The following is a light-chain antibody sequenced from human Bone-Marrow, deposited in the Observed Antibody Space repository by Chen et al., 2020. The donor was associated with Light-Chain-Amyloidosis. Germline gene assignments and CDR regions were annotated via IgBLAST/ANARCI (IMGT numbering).Light chain of an antibody. CDR3: QQYGTSPLT. CDR2: GSS. CDR1: QTISSNY. J-gene: IGKJ4*01. V-gene: IGKV3-20*01. Sequence: EIVLTQSPGTLSLSPGEGANPSCRASQTISSNYFTWYQQKLCQAPRLLIYGSSSRATGIPDRFTGSGSGTDCTLTINRLEPEDFAMYYCQQYGTSPLTFGGGTKVEIK.